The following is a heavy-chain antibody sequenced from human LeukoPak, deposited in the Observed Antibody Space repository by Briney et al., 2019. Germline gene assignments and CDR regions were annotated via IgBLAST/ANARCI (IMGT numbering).Heavy chain of an antibody. CDR1: GFTFSSHS. V-gene: IGHV3-21*01. Sequence: GGSLRLSCAASGFTFSSHSMNWVRQAPGKGLEWVSSIGSSSSYIYYADSVKGRFTISRDNAKNSLYLQMNSLRADDTAVYYCAREQGYCSGGSCHLDYWGPGTLVTVSS. J-gene: IGHJ4*02. CDR2: IGSSSSYI. CDR3: AREQGYCSGGSCHLDY. D-gene: IGHD2-15*01.